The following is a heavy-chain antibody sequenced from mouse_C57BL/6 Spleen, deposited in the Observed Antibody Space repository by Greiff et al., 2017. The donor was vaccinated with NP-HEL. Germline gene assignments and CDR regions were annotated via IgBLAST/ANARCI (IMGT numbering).Heavy chain of an antibody. D-gene: IGHD2-3*01. CDR3: ARGPRGYDGYYYAMDY. V-gene: IGHV1-80*01. Sequence: VQLVESGAELVKPGASVKISCKASGYAFSSYWMNWVKQRPGKGLEWIGQIYPGDGDTNYNGKFKGKATLTADKSSSTAYMQLSSLTSEDSAVYFCARGPRGYDGYYYAMDYWGQGTSVTVSS. CDR2: IYPGDGDT. CDR1: GYAFSSYW. J-gene: IGHJ4*01.